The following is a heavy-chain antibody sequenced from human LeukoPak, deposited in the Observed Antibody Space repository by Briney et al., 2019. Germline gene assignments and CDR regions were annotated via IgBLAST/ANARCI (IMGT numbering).Heavy chain of an antibody. D-gene: IGHD4-23*01. J-gene: IGHJ3*02. CDR3: ARDCNGGNPGCPVDAFDI. V-gene: IGHV1-18*01. CDR1: GYTLTSYG. CDR2: ISAYNGNT. Sequence: ASVKVSCKASGYTLTSYGISWVRQAPGQGLEWMGWISAYNGNTNYAQKLQGRVTMTTDTSTSTAYMELRSLRSDDTAVYYCARDCNGGNPGCPVDAFDIWGQGTMVTVSS.